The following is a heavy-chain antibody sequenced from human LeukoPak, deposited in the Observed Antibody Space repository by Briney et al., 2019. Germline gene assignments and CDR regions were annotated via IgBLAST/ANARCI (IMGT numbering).Heavy chain of an antibody. CDR3: ARGAGYSSAWDYYYDY. D-gene: IGHD6-19*01. V-gene: IGHV3-7*01. CDR2: IKQDGSEK. J-gene: IGHJ4*02. Sequence: GGSLRLSCVASGFTVSSNYMSWVRQAPGKGLEWVANIKQDGSEKYYVDSVKGRFTISRDNAKNSLYLQMNSLRAEDAAVYYCARGAGYSSAWDYYYDYWGQGTVVTVSS. CDR1: GFTVSSNY.